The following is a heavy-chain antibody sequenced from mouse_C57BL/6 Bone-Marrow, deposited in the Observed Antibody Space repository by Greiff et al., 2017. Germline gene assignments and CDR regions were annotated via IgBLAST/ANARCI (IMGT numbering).Heavy chain of an antibody. CDR1: GYTFTSYG. Sequence: VQGVVSGAELARPGASVKLSCKASGYTFTSYGISWVKQRTGQGLEWIGEIYPRSGNTYYNEKFKGKATLTADKSSSTAYMELRSLTSEDSAVYFCARGGLRRAYWGQGTLVTVSA. D-gene: IGHD2-2*01. J-gene: IGHJ3*01. CDR2: IYPRSGNT. CDR3: ARGGLRRAY. V-gene: IGHV1-81*01.